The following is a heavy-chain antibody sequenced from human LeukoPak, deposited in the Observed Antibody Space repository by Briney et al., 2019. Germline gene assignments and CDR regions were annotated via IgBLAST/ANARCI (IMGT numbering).Heavy chain of an antibody. CDR3: AKVPLVTAFKYFDY. V-gene: IGHV3-23*01. D-gene: IGHD2-21*02. Sequence: VGSLRLSCEASGFTFSSYALSLVRQAPGKGLELVSAISSSGGSTYYADSVKGRFTISRDNSKNTLYLQMNSLRAEDTAVYYCAKVPLVTAFKYFDYWGQGTLVTVSS. CDR2: ISSSGGST. CDR1: GFTFSSYA. J-gene: IGHJ4*02.